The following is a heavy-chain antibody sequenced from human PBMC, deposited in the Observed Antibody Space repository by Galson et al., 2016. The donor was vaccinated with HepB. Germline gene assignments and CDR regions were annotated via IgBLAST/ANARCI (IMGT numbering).Heavy chain of an antibody. CDR2: ISTSANSM. Sequence: SLRLSCAASGFTFSDYHMNWIRQAPGKGLERISYISTSANSMLYADSVRGRFSISRDNAKKSLYLQMTNLRAEDTAVYYCARDLPDDSVEYFDVFDLWGQGTMVTVSS. CDR1: GFTFSDYH. D-gene: IGHD4-17*01. J-gene: IGHJ3*01. V-gene: IGHV3-11*01. CDR3: ARDLPDDSVEYFDVFDL.